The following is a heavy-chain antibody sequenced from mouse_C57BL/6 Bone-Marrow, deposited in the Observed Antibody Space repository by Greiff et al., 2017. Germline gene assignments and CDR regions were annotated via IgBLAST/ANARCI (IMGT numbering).Heavy chain of an antibody. CDR1: GYAFSSYW. D-gene: IGHD3-1*01. CDR3: ARSGRFYYYAMDY. Sequence: QVQLKQSGAELVKPGASVKISCKASGYAFSSYWMNWVKQRPGKGLEWIEQIYPGDGDTNYNGKFKGKATLTADKSSSTAYMQLSSLTSEDSAVYFCARSGRFYYYAMDYWGQGTSVTVSS. CDR2: IYPGDGDT. V-gene: IGHV1-80*01. J-gene: IGHJ4*01.